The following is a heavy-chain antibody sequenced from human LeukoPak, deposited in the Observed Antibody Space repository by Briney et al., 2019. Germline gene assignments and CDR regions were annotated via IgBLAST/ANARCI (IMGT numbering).Heavy chain of an antibody. V-gene: IGHV3-7*01. CDR3: ARAGLEAAGKGKYFDY. CDR2: IKQDGSEK. D-gene: IGHD6-13*01. CDR1: GFTFSSYW. Sequence: GGSLRLSCAASGFTFSSYWMSWVRQAPGKGLEWVANIKQDGSEKYYVDSVKGRFTISRDNAKNSLYLQMNSLRAEDTAVYYCARAGLEAAGKGKYFDYWGQGTLVTVSS. J-gene: IGHJ4*02.